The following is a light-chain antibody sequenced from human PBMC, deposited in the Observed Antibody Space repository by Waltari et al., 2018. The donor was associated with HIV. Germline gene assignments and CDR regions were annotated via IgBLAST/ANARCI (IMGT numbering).Light chain of an antibody. J-gene: IGLJ2*01. CDR1: SSNIGSYT. CDR3: ATWDASLSGPV. CDR2: ANH. V-gene: IGLV1-44*01. Sequence: QSELTQPPSASGTPGQRVTISCSGSSSNIGSYTVNWYQQLPGTAPKLLIYANHPRPSGVPDRFSGSHSDTSASLAIGGLQSEDEADYYCATWDASLSGPVFGGGTKLTVL.